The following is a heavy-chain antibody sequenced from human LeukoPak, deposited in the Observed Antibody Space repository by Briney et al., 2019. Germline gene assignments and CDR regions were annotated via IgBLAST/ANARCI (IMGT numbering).Heavy chain of an antibody. V-gene: IGHV4-4*07. J-gene: IGHJ5*02. CDR3: ARGRSIAAAGTGWFDP. D-gene: IGHD6-13*01. CDR2: IYTSGST. CDR1: GGSISSYY. Sequence: SETLSLTCTVSGGSISSYYWSWIRQPAGKGLEWIGRIYTSGSTNYNPSLKSRVTMSVDTSKNQFSLKLSSVTAADTAVYYCARGRSIAAAGTGWFDPWGQGTLVTVSS.